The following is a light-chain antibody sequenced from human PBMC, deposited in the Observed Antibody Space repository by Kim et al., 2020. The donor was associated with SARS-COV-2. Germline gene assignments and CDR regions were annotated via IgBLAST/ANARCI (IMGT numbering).Light chain of an antibody. CDR3: QAWDSRTGV. CDR2: QDT. V-gene: IGLV3-1*01. CDR1: ELGDKF. J-gene: IGLJ1*01. Sequence: LSPGQTASITCSGDELGDKFTCWYQQKACQSPVLVIYQDTKRPSGIPARFSGSNSGNTATLTISETQAVDEADYYCQAWDSRTGVFGPGTKVTVL.